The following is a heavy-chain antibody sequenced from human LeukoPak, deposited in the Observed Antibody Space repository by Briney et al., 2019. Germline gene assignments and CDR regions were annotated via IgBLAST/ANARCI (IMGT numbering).Heavy chain of an antibody. J-gene: IGHJ4*02. CDR2: ISSSSSSYI. V-gene: IGHV3-21*01. Sequence: GGSLRLSCVASGFTFSNYNMNWVRQAPGKGLEWVSSISSSSSSYIYYADSVKGRFTISRDNAKNSLYLQMNSLRAEDTAVYYCARESAGAMGYWGQGTLVTVSS. CDR1: GFTFSNYN. CDR3: ARESAGAMGY. D-gene: IGHD1-26*01.